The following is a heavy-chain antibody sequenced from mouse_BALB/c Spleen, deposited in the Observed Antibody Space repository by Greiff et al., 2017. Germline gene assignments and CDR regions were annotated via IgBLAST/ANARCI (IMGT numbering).Heavy chain of an antibody. CDR2: ISYDGSN. CDR1: GYSITSGYY. Sequence: EVKLVESGPGLVKPSQSLSLTCSVTGYSITSGYYWNWIRQFPGNKLEWMGYISYDGSNNYNPSLKNRISITRDTSKNQFFLKLNSVTTEDTATYYCAREAYYRYDGYFDVWGAGTTVTVSS. J-gene: IGHJ1*01. D-gene: IGHD2-14*01. CDR3: AREAYYRYDGYFDV. V-gene: IGHV3-6*02.